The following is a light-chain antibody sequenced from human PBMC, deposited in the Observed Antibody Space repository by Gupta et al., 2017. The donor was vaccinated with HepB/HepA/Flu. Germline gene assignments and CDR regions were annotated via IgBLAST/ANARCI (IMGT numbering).Light chain of an antibody. V-gene: IGKV3-20*01. Sequence: EFVLTQSPGTLSLSPGERATLSCSASQSVSSNYLAWYQQKPGQAPRLLIYDASNRATGIPDRFSGSGSGTDFTLTISSLEPEDFAVYYCQQYGSSNITFGQGTRLEIK. CDR2: DAS. J-gene: IGKJ5*01. CDR1: QSVSSNY. CDR3: QQYGSSNIT.